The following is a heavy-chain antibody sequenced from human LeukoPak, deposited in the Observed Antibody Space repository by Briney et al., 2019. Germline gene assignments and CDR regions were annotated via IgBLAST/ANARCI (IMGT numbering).Heavy chain of an antibody. CDR1: GGSISSSSHY. J-gene: IGHJ2*01. D-gene: IGHD5-24*01. V-gene: IGHV4-39*01. CDR2: IYYSGST. Sequence: PSETLSLTCTVSGGSISSSSHYWGWIRQPPGKGLEWIGSIYYSGSTYYNPSLKSRVTISVDTSKNQFSLKLSSVTAADTAVYYCARRVEMATIISYRYFDLWGRGTLVTVSS. CDR3: ARRVEMATIISYRYFDL.